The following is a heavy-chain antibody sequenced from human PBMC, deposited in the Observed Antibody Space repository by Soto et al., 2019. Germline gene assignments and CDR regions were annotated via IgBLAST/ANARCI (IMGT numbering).Heavy chain of an antibody. D-gene: IGHD1-26*01. V-gene: IGHV5-51*01. J-gene: IGHJ6*02. CDR3: ARQVGYSGSHGSRSYYYYGMDV. CDR1: GYSFTSYW. CDR2: IYPGDSDT. Sequence: PGESLKISCKGSGYSFTSYWIGWVRQMPGKGLEWMGIIYPGDSDTRYSPSFQGQVTISADKSISTAYLQWSSLKASDTAMYYCARQVGYSGSHGSRSYYYYGMDVWGQGTTVTVSS.